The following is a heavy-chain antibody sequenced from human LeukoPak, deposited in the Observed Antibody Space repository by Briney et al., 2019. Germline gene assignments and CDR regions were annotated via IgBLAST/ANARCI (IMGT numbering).Heavy chain of an antibody. Sequence: KASETLSLTCTVSGGSISSSSYYWGWIRQPPGKGLEWIGSIYYSGSTYYNPSLKSRVTISVDTSKNQFSLKLSSVTAADTAVYYCARAGSGWPYYFDYWGQGTLVTVSS. CDR1: GGSISSSSYY. CDR3: ARAGSGWPYYFDY. J-gene: IGHJ4*02. V-gene: IGHV4-39*07. D-gene: IGHD6-19*01. CDR2: IYYSGST.